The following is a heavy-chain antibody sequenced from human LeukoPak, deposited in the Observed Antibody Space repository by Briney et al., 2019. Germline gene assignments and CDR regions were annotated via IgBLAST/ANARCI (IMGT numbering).Heavy chain of an antibody. CDR3: ARDTTVVVPAAVRYYYGMDV. CDR1: RFTFSSYW. Sequence: GGSLRLSCAASRFTFSSYWLSWVRQAPGKGLEWVANIKQAGSEKYYVDSVKGRFTISRDNAKNSLYLQMNSLRAEDTAVYYCARDTTVVVPAAVRYYYGMDVWGQGATVTVSS. J-gene: IGHJ6*02. CDR2: IKQAGSEK. V-gene: IGHV3-7*01. D-gene: IGHD2-2*01.